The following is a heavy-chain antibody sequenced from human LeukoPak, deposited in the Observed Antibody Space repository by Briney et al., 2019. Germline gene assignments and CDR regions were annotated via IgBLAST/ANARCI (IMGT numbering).Heavy chain of an antibody. V-gene: IGHV4-39*01. CDR1: GGSISSGGYY. J-gene: IGHJ3*02. Sequence: SQTLSLTCTVSGGSISSGGYYWGWIRQPPGKGLEWIGSIYYSGSTYYNPSLKSRVTISVDTSKNQFSLKQSSVTAADTAVYYCATRLGAFDIWGQGTMVTVSS. CDR2: IYYSGST. CDR3: ATRLGAFDI.